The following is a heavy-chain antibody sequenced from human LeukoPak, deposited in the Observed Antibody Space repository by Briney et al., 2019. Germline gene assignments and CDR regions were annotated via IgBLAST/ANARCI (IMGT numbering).Heavy chain of an antibody. CDR3: ARQQRGAFDY. CDR1: GDSVSSNTPA. Sequence: SQTLSLTCAISGDSVSSNTPAWNWIRQSPSRGLEWLGSTYYRSNWYNDYAVSVRSRITINPDTAKNQFSLQLNSVTPEDTAVYYCARQQRGAFDYWGQGTLVTVSS. J-gene: IGHJ4*02. V-gene: IGHV6-1*01. D-gene: IGHD6-13*01. CDR2: TYYRSNWYN.